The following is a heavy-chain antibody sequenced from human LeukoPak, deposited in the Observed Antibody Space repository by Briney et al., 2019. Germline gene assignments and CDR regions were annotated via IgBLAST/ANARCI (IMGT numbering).Heavy chain of an antibody. CDR3: ARSERTHGGRLGYCSGGSCYSGFDY. Sequence: ASVKVSCKVSGYTLTELSMHWVRQAPGQGLEWMGIINPSGGSTSYAQKFQGRVTMTRGTSTSTVYMELSSLRSEDTAVYYCARSERTHGGRLGYCSGGSCYSGFDYWGQGTLVTVSS. D-gene: IGHD2-15*01. CDR1: GYTLTELS. CDR2: INPSGGST. J-gene: IGHJ4*02. V-gene: IGHV1-46*01.